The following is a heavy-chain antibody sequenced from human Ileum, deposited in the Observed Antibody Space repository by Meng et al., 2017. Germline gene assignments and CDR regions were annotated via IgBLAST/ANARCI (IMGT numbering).Heavy chain of an antibody. Sequence: QGQLQQSGPGLVNPSQTLSLTCAISGDSVSSNSAAWTWIRQSPSRGLEWLGRTYYRFKWYNDYAVSVKSRININPDTSKNEFSLHLNYVTPEDTGVYYCARGSYASGWGYWGQGTLVTVSS. CDR2: TYYRFKWYN. CDR1: GDSVSSNSAA. CDR3: ARGSYASGWGY. D-gene: IGHD6-19*01. V-gene: IGHV6-1*01. J-gene: IGHJ4*02.